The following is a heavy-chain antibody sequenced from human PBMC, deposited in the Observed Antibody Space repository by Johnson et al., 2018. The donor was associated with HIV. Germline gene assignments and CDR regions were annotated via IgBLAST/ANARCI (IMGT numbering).Heavy chain of an antibody. J-gene: IGHJ3*01. V-gene: IGHV3-30*03. CDR1: GFTFSSYG. CDR2: ISNDGSNK. CDR3: ARVYSGSFRPTKGNDV. Sequence: QMQLVESGGGVVQPGRSLRLSCAASGFTFSSYGMHWVRQAPGKGLEWVAVISNDGSNKYYADSVKGRFTISRDNAKNSLYLQMDSLRAEDTAVYYCARVYSGSFRPTKGNDVRG. D-gene: IGHD1-26*01.